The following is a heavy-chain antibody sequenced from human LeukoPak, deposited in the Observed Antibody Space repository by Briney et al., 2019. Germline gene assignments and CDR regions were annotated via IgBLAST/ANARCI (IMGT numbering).Heavy chain of an antibody. V-gene: IGHV4-39*01. CDR1: GVSISCSSYY. Sequence: TSETVSLTCTVSGVSISCSSYYWGWIRQPPGKGLEWIGSINYSGSTYYNPSLKSRVTISVDTSKNQFSLRLSSVTAADTAVYYCARQFPPNSMYYDFWSGYWNWFDPWGQGTLATVSS. J-gene: IGHJ5*02. CDR3: ARQFPPNSMYYDFWSGYWNWFDP. D-gene: IGHD3-3*01. CDR2: INYSGST.